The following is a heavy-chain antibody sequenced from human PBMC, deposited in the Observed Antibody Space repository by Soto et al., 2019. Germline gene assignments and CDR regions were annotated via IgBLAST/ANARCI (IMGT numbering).Heavy chain of an antibody. CDR3: AREGYCSGGSCYSGDAFDI. D-gene: IGHD2-15*01. Sequence: GASVKVSCKASGYTFTSYGISWVRQAPGQGLEWMGWIRAYNGNTNYAQKLQGRVTMTTDTSTSTAYMELRSLRSDDTAVYYCAREGYCSGGSCYSGDAFDIWGQGTMVT. V-gene: IGHV1-18*01. CDR2: IRAYNGNT. J-gene: IGHJ3*02. CDR1: GYTFTSYG.